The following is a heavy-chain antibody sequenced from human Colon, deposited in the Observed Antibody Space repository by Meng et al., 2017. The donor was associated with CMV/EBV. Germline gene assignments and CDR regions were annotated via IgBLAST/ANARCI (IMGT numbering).Heavy chain of an antibody. V-gene: IGHV3-11*01. Sequence: GESLKISCAASGFTFSDYYMSWIRQAPGKGLEWVSYISSSGSTIYYADSVKGRFTISRDNAKNSLYLQMNSLRAEDMAVYYCARGAAAAFGYGMDVWGQGTTVTVSS. CDR1: GFTFSDYY. J-gene: IGHJ6*02. D-gene: IGHD3-16*01. CDR2: ISSSGSTI. CDR3: ARGAAAAFGYGMDV.